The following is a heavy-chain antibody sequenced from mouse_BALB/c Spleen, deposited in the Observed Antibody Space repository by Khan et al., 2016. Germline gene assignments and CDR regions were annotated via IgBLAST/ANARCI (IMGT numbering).Heavy chain of an antibody. CDR1: GYTFSSYW. CDR3: ARSRLYVDY. CDR2: ILPGSDST. Sequence: QVQLQQSGAELMKPGASVKISCKATGYTFSSYWIEWVKQRPGHGLEWIGEILPGSDSTNYDEKFKGKATFTADTSSNTAYMQLSSLTSEDSAVYDCARSRLYVDYWGQGTTLTVSS. D-gene: IGHD3-2*02. V-gene: IGHV1-9*01. J-gene: IGHJ2*01.